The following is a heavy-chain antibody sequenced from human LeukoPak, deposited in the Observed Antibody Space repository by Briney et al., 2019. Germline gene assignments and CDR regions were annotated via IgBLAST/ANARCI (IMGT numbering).Heavy chain of an antibody. CDR1: GFTFSSYW. J-gene: IGHJ4*02. Sequence: GGSLRLSCAASGFTFSSYWMSWVRQAPGKGLEWVAVLSYDGGDKYYADSVKGRFTISRDNSKNTLYLQMNSLSTEDTAVYYCAKDRDLLGAICYFDYWGQGTLVTVSS. CDR3: AKDRDLLGAICYFDY. CDR2: LSYDGGDK. D-gene: IGHD1-26*01. V-gene: IGHV3-30*18.